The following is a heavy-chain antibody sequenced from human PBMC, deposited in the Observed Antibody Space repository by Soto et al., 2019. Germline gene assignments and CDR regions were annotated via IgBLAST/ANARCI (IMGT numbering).Heavy chain of an antibody. Sequence: QVQLVQSGAEVKKPGSSVKVSCKASGGTFSSYTISWVRQAPGQGLEWMGRIIPILGIANYAQKFQGRVTITADKSTSTAYMELSSLRSEDTAVYYCARHHGCSGGSCCFNWFDPWGQGTLVTVSS. CDR1: GGTFSSYT. CDR3: ARHHGCSGGSCCFNWFDP. CDR2: IIPILGIA. D-gene: IGHD2-15*01. J-gene: IGHJ5*02. V-gene: IGHV1-69*02.